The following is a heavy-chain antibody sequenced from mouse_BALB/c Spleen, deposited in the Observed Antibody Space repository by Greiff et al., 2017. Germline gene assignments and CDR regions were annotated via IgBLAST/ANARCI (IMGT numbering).Heavy chain of an antibody. CDR3: ARLLPRAMDY. V-gene: IGHV5-9-4*01. CDR1: GFTFSSYA. J-gene: IGHJ4*01. Sequence: EVKLVESGGGLVKPGGSLKLSCAASGFTFSSYAMSWVRQSPEKRLEWVAEISSGGSYTYYPDTVTGRFTISRDNAKNTLYLEMSSLRSEDTAMYYCARLLPRAMDYWGQGTSVTVSS. D-gene: IGHD1-1*01. CDR2: ISSGGSYT.